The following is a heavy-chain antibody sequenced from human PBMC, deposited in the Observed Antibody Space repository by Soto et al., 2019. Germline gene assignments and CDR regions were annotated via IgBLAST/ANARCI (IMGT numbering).Heavy chain of an antibody. CDR1: GYTFTSYY. J-gene: IGHJ3*02. CDR2: INPSGGGK. D-gene: IGHD5-18*01. Sequence: WASVNASCKSSGYTFTSYYMHWVRQAPGQGLECMGIINPSGGGKSYAHKFQGRVTMAKDTSTNTVYMELSSLRSEDTAVYYCARVGGGYSYGPGAFDIWGQGTMVTVSS. CDR3: ARVGGGYSYGPGAFDI. V-gene: IGHV1-46*01.